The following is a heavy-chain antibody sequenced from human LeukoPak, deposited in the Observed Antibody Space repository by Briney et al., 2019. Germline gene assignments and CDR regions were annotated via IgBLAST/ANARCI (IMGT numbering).Heavy chain of an antibody. D-gene: IGHD6-19*01. J-gene: IGHJ4*02. CDR3: ARDYSRSGGHVY. CDR1: GYIFTDYA. Sequence: ASVKVSCKASGYIFTDYAIHWLRQAPGQRPEWMGWMNPYSGGTNYAQKFQDRLTMNRDTSFSTPYMELSRLRSDDTAVYYRARDYSRSGGHVYWGEGTLVTVSS. CDR2: MNPYSGGT. V-gene: IGHV1-2*02.